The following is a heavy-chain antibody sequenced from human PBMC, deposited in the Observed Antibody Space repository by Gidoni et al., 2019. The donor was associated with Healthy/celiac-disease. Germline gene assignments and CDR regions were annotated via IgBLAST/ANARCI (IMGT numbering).Heavy chain of an antibody. Sequence: EVQLVESGGGLVKSGRSLRLSCTDSGFTVGDDAMSWFRQAPGKGLEWVGFIRSKAYGGTTEYAASVKGRFTISRDDSKSIAYLQMNSLKTEDTAVYYCTRYKAPLCSGGSCYGPSPRRVALDIWGQGTMVTVSS. V-gene: IGHV3-49*05. CDR1: GFTVGDDA. CDR3: TRYKAPLCSGGSCYGPSPRRVALDI. CDR2: IRSKAYGGTT. J-gene: IGHJ3*02. D-gene: IGHD2-15*01.